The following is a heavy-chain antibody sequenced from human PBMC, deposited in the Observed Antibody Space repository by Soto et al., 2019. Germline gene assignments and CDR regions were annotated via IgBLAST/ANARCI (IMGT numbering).Heavy chain of an antibody. CDR3: ARGRELGWSYSYYYGMDV. J-gene: IGHJ6*02. CDR1: GYTFTSYD. Sequence: QVQLVQSGAEVKKPGASVKVSCKASGYTFTSYDINWVRQATGQGLEWMGWVNPNSGNTGYAQKFQGRVTMTRNTSISTAYMELSSLRSEDTAVYYCARGRELGWSYSYYYGMDVWGQGTTVTVSS. D-gene: IGHD2-21*01. CDR2: VNPNSGNT. V-gene: IGHV1-8*01.